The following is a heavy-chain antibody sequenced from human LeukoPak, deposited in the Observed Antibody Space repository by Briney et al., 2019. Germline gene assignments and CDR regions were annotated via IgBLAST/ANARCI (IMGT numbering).Heavy chain of an antibody. CDR2: ISSSGSTT. CDR1: GFTFSDYE. CDR3: AKAGSGIVTGDS. J-gene: IGHJ4*02. D-gene: IGHD1-26*01. V-gene: IGHV3-48*03. Sequence: GGSLRLSCTASGFTFSDYEMDWVRQAPGKGLEWVSYISSSGSTTYYADSVKGRFTISRDNAKNSLSLQMNSLRSEDTALYYCAKAGSGIVTGDSWGQGTLVTVSS.